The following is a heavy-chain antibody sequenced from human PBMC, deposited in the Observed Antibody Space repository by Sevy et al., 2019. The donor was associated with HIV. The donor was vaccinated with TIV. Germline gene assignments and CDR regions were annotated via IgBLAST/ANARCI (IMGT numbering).Heavy chain of an antibody. Sequence: AGSLRLSCAASGFTFSSDAMSWVRQAPGKALEWVSAISGSGGSTYYADSVKGRFTISRDNSKNTLYLQMNSLRAEDTAVYYCAKFNSGAGTATGAFDIWGQGTMVTVSS. CDR3: AKFNSGAGTATGAFDI. J-gene: IGHJ3*02. V-gene: IGHV3-23*01. D-gene: IGHD1-20*01. CDR2: ISGSGGST. CDR1: GFTFSSDA.